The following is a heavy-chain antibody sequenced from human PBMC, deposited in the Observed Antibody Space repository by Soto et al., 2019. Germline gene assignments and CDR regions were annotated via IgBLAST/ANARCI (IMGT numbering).Heavy chain of an antibody. V-gene: IGHV1-69*06. CDR1: GGTLSNYA. J-gene: IGHJ4*02. Sequence: QVQLVQSGAEVKKPGSSVKVSCKASGGTLSNYAISWVRQAPGQGLEWMGGIIPIFVTPNYAQKFQGRVAIIEDKSMSTAYMELSSLRSDDTAVYYCARVPDDYGDYGYYWGQGTLVTVSS. CDR3: ARVPDDYGDYGYY. D-gene: IGHD4-17*01. CDR2: IIPIFVTP.